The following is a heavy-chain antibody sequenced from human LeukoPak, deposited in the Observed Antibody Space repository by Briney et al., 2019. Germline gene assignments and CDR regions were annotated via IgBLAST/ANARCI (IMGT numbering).Heavy chain of an antibody. V-gene: IGHV5-51*01. Sequence: GESLKISCKGSGYSFTSYWIGWVRQMPGKGLEWMGIIYPGDSDTRYSPSFQGQVTISADKSISTAYLQWSSLKASDTAMYYCGRRAYSGYGDSYFDYWGQGTLVTVSS. CDR1: GYSFTSYW. CDR2: IYPGDSDT. J-gene: IGHJ4*02. CDR3: GRRAYSGYGDSYFDY. D-gene: IGHD5-12*01.